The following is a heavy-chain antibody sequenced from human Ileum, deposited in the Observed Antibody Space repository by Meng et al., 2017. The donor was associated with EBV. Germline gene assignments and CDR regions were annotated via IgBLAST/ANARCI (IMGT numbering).Heavy chain of an antibody. Sequence: QVKRPAPGPGLVKPSGTLSLTSLVSGDSIRSDIVWSWVRQPPGKGLEWIGEVYHRGDTNYNPSLKSRVDISVDKSKNQFYLSLFSVTAADTAVYYCGRDQGRELINHWGQGTLVTVSS. CDR3: GRDQGRELINH. CDR2: VYHRGDT. D-gene: IGHD1-7*01. CDR1: GDSIRSDIV. V-gene: IGHV4-4*02. J-gene: IGHJ4*02.